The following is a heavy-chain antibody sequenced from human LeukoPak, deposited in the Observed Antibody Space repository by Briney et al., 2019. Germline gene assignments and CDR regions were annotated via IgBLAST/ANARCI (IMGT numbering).Heavy chain of an antibody. CDR1: GFTFSSYW. D-gene: IGHD1-26*01. V-gene: IGHV3-74*01. J-gene: IGHJ4*02. CDR3: ARNSGSYSDY. CDR2: ISTDGSST. Sequence: GGSLRLSCAASGFTFSSYWMHWLRHAPGKGLVWVSRISTDGSSTSYADSVKGRFTISRDNGKNTLYLQMNSLGAEDTAVYYCARNSGSYSDYWGQGTLVTVSS.